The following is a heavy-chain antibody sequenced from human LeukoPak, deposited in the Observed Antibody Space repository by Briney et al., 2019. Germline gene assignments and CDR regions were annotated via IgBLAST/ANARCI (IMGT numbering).Heavy chain of an antibody. CDR1: GYTFTSYY. Sequence: ASVKVSCKASGYTFTSYYMHWVRQAPGQGLEWMGIINPSGGSTSYAQKFQGRVTMTRDMSTSTVYMELSSLRSEDTAVYYCARVPERKQWLVDSAFDPWGQGTLVTVSS. D-gene: IGHD6-19*01. CDR3: ARVPERKQWLVDSAFDP. CDR2: INPSGGST. V-gene: IGHV1-46*01. J-gene: IGHJ5*02.